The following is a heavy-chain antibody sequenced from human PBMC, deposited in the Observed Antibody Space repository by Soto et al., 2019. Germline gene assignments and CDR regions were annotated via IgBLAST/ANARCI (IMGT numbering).Heavy chain of an antibody. CDR3: VRCYCSVGSCYACWHFDL. J-gene: IGHJ2*01. Sequence: QVQLVQSGGEVKKPGASVKVSCQASGYTLSDYAIGWGRQAPGQALGGMGWISASTRNTDQAQNFQGRVIMTLDTSTNTAYMELRSLRSDDTAVYYCVRCYCSVGSCYACWHFDLWGRGTLVTVSS. CDR1: GYTLSDYA. V-gene: IGHV1-18*01. CDR2: ISASTRNT. D-gene: IGHD2-15*01.